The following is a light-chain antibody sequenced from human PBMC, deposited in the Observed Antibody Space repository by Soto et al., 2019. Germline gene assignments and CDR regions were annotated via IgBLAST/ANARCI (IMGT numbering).Light chain of an antibody. CDR3: QQYGSSPQT. CDR1: QSVSSSY. CDR2: GAS. J-gene: IGKJ1*01. V-gene: IGKV3-20*01. Sequence: EIALTQSPGTLSLSPGERATLSCRASQSVSSSYLAWYQQKPGQAPRLLIYGASSRATGIPDRFSGSGSGIDFTLTISRLEPEDFAVYYCQQYGSSPQTFGQGTKVEIK.